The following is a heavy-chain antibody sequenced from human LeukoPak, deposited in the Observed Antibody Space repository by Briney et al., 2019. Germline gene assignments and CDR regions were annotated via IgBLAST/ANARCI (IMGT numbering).Heavy chain of an antibody. V-gene: IGHV3-23*01. J-gene: IGHJ4*02. Sequence: GGSLRLSCAASGFTFSSYVMSWVRQAPGKGLEWVSAISGSGGSTYYADSVKGRFTISRDNSKNTLYLQMNSLRAEDTAVYYCAKPTYYDFWSGYPFDYWGQGTLVTVSS. CDR2: ISGSGGST. CDR1: GFTFSSYV. D-gene: IGHD3-3*01. CDR3: AKPTYYDFWSGYPFDY.